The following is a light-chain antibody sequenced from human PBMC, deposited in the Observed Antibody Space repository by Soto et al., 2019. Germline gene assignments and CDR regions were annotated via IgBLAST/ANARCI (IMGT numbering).Light chain of an antibody. Sequence: DIQMAHSPSSLSSSLVDRVTITCRASQSVRTYLNWYQQKPGKAPNLLIYGVSTLHSGVPSRFSGTGSGTDFTLTISSLQPEDFASYYCQQSYSTPWTFGPGTKVDI. CDR1: QSVRTY. V-gene: IGKV1-39*01. J-gene: IGKJ1*01. CDR2: GVS. CDR3: QQSYSTPWT.